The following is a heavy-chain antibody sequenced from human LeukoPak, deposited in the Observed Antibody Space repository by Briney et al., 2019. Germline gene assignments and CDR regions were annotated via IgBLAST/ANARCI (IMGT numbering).Heavy chain of an antibody. CDR1: GFTFSSYW. J-gene: IGHJ4*02. CDR3: ARDLGMVRGIIGY. CDR2: IKQDGSEK. Sequence: GGSLRLSCAASGFTFSSYWMSWVRQAPGKGLEWVADIKQDGSEKYYVDSVKGRFTISRDNAKNSLYLQMNSLRAEDTAVYYCARDLGMVRGIIGYWGQGTLVTVSS. D-gene: IGHD3-10*01. V-gene: IGHV3-7*01.